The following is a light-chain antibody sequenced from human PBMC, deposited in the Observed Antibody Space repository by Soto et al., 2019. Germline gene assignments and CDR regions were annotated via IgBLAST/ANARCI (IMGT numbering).Light chain of an antibody. CDR2: EVS. V-gene: IGLV2-14*01. CDR1: SSDVGAYNY. Sequence: SALTQPASVSGSPGQSITISCTGTSSDVGAYNYVSWYQQHPGKAPKLMIYEVSNRPSGVSNRFSGSKSGNTASLTISGLQAEDEADYYCNSFTSSSTFVFGTGTKLTVL. J-gene: IGLJ1*01. CDR3: NSFTSSSTFV.